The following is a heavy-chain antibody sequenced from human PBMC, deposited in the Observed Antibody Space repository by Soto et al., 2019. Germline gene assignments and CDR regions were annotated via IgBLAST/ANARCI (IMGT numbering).Heavy chain of an antibody. D-gene: IGHD3-16*01. Sequence: QVQLQESGPGLVKPSETLSLTCSVSGGSITESHWSWIRQPVGKGLEWIGRMYTRGSATYNPSLTSRVTMSLGSSKNEFSLKVRSVTAADTAVYYCATSTIMGLEVAGHFDNWGQGILVTVSS. CDR2: MYTRGSA. CDR3: ATSTIMGLEVAGHFDN. J-gene: IGHJ4*01. V-gene: IGHV4-4*07. CDR1: GGSITESH.